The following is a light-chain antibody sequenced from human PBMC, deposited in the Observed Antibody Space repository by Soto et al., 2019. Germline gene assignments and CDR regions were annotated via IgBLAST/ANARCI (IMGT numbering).Light chain of an antibody. V-gene: IGLV1-40*01. J-gene: IGLJ1*01. Sequence: QSVLTQPPSVSGAPGQRVAISCSGSSSDIGAGYDVRWYQQVPGTAPKLPIFGHNNRPSGVPERFSGSKSGTSASLVITGLQAEDEADYYCQSFDTSLTGAYVFGTGTKLTVL. CDR1: SSDIGAGYD. CDR3: QSFDTSLTGAYV. CDR2: GHN.